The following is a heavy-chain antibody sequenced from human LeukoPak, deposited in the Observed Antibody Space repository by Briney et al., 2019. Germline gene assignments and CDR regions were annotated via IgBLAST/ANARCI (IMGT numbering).Heavy chain of an antibody. CDR2: MGGRDGST. CDR1: GFTFSSSA. D-gene: IGHD2-2*01. V-gene: IGHV3-23*01. CDR3: AKGGLGCSTTTCFDY. J-gene: IGHJ4*02. Sequence: SLRLSCASSGFTFSSSAMTWVRQAPGKGLEWVSSMGGRDGSTYYTASVKGRFTISRDKSRFTLYLQMNSLRAEDTALYYWAKGGLGCSTTTCFDYWGAGTLV.